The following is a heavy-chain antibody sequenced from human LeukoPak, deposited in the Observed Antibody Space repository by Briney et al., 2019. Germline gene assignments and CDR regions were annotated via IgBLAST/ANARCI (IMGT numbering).Heavy chain of an antibody. CDR2: INSDGSVT. CDR3: ARAGFWSGYLSYFDY. D-gene: IGHD3-3*01. V-gene: IGHV3-74*01. CDR1: GFTFSAYW. Sequence: GSLRLSCAASGFTFSAYWMRWVRQAPGKGLVWVSRINSDGSVTAYADSVKGRFTTSRDNAKNTLYLQMSSLRADDTAVYYCARAGFWSGYLSYFDYWGQGILVTVSS. J-gene: IGHJ4*02.